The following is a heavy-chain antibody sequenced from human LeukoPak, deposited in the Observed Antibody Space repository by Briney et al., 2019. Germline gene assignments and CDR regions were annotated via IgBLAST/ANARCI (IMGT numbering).Heavy chain of an antibody. Sequence: ASVKVSRKASGYTFTPSFIHWVRQAPGQGLEWMGRINPNSGGKNYPQKSQGKVTLTRDTSISTAYLELSRLTSDDTGVYYCAINMATAMAHDYWGQGTLVTVSS. CDR3: AINMATAMAHDY. D-gene: IGHD5-18*01. J-gene: IGHJ4*02. CDR2: INPNSGGK. V-gene: IGHV1-2*05. CDR1: GYTFTPSF.